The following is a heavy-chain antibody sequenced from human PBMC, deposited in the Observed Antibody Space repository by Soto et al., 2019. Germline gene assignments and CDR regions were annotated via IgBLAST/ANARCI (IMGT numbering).Heavy chain of an antibody. D-gene: IGHD6-6*01. CDR3: ARGGSSGFPGMDV. V-gene: IGHV1-69*06. J-gene: IGHJ6*02. Sequence: SVKVSCKASGGTFSSYAISWVRQAPGQGLGWMGGIIPIFGTANYAQKFQGRVTITADKSTSTAYMELSSLRSEDTAVYYCARGGSSGFPGMDVWGQGTTVTVSS. CDR2: IIPIFGTA. CDR1: GGTFSSYA.